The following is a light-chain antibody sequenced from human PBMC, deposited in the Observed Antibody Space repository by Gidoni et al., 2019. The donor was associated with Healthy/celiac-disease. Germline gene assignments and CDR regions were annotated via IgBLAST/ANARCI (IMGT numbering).Light chain of an antibody. CDR2: AAS. CDR1: QGISSY. J-gene: IGKJ3*01. CDR3: QQLKT. V-gene: IGKV1-9*01. Sequence: RVTITCRASQGISSYLAWYQQKPGKAPKLLIYAASTLQSGVPSRFSGSGSGTEFTLTISSLQPEDFATYYCQQLKTFGPGTKVDIK.